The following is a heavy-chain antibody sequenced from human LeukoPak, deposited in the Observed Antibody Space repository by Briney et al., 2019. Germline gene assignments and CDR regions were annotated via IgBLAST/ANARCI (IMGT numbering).Heavy chain of an antibody. V-gene: IGHV1-8*01. CDR3: ARGRAVRGVIGY. CDR1: GYTFTSYD. J-gene: IGHJ4*02. D-gene: IGHD3-10*01. CDR2: MNPNSGNT. Sequence: ASVKVFCKASGYTFTSYDINWVRQATGQGLEWMGWMNPNSGNTGYAQKFQGRVTMTRNTSISTAYMELSSLRSEDTAVYYCARGRAVRGVIGYWGQGTLVTVSS.